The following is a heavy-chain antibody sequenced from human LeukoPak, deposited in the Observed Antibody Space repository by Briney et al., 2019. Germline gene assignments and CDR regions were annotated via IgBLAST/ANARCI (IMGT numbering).Heavy chain of an antibody. V-gene: IGHV1-18*01. Sequence: ASVKVSCKASGYTFTSYGISWVRQAPGQGLEWMGWISAYNGNTNYAQKLQGRVTMTRDTSISTAYMELSRLRSDDTAVYYCARVDPYHDAFDIWGQGTMVTVSS. D-gene: IGHD3/OR15-3a*01. J-gene: IGHJ3*02. CDR2: ISAYNGNT. CDR1: GYTFTSYG. CDR3: ARVDPYHDAFDI.